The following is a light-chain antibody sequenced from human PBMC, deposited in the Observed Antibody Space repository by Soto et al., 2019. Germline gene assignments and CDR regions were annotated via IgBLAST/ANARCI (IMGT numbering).Light chain of an antibody. CDR3: QQSYRTPQT. CDR2: ATS. Sequence: DIQMTQSPSSLSASVGDRVTITCRASQSISSYLNWYQQKPGKAPKLLIYATSSLQSGVPSRFSGSGSGTDFTLTISSLQPEDFATYYCQQSYRTPQTFGQGTKVEI. J-gene: IGKJ1*01. V-gene: IGKV1-39*01. CDR1: QSISSY.